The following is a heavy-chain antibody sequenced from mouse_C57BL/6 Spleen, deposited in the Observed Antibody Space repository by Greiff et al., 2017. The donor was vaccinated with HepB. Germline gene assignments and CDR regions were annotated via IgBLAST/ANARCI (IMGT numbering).Heavy chain of an antibody. D-gene: IGHD1-1*01. Sequence: QVQLKESGAELVRPGASVTLSCKASGYTFTDYEMHWVKQTPVHGLEWIGAIDPETGGTAYNQKFKGKAILTADKSSSTAYMELRSLTSEDSAVYYCTRRGITTGYFDYWGQGTTLTVSS. J-gene: IGHJ2*01. CDR1: GYTFTDYE. CDR3: TRRGITTGYFDY. V-gene: IGHV1-15*01. CDR2: IDPETGGT.